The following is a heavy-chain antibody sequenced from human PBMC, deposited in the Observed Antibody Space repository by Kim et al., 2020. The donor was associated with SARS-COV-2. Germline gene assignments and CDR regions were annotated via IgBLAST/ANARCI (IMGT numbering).Heavy chain of an antibody. CDR2: INPNSGGT. V-gene: IGHV1-2*06. D-gene: IGHD4-4*01. CDR3: ARATMTTANWFDP. CDR1: GYTFTGYY. Sequence: ASVKVSCKASGYTFTGYYMHWVRQAPGQGLEWMGRINPNSGGTNYAQKFQGRVTITRDTSISTAYMELSRLRSDDTAVYYCARATMTTANWFDPWGQGTLVTVSS. J-gene: IGHJ5*02.